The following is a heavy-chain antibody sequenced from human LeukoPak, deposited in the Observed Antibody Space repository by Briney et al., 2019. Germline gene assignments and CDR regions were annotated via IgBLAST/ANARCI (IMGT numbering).Heavy chain of an antibody. D-gene: IGHD3-9*01. Sequence: PSQTLSLTCTVSGGSISSGSYYWSWIRQPPGKGLEWIGSIYYSGSTNYNPSLKSRVTISVDTSKNQFSLKLSSVTAADTAVYYCARHVRYFDWLLYFDYWGQGTLVTVSS. CDR1: GGSISSGSYY. CDR2: IYYSGST. V-gene: IGHV4-39*01. J-gene: IGHJ4*02. CDR3: ARHVRYFDWLLYFDY.